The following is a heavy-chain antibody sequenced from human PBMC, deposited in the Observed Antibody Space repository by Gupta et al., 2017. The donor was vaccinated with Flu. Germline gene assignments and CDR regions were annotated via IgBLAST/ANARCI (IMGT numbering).Heavy chain of an antibody. Sequence: QAPGKGLEWVSVISSSGVNAYYADSVRGRFTISRDNTKNVLYLQMNHLTVDDTARYYCAKRKCIGDCFSAYDYWGRGTLVTVSS. CDR2: ISSSGVNA. D-gene: IGHD2-21*02. J-gene: IGHJ4*02. CDR3: AKRKCIGDCFSAYDY. V-gene: IGHV3-23*01.